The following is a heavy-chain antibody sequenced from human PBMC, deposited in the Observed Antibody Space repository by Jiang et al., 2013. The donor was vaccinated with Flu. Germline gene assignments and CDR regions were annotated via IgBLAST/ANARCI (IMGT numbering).Heavy chain of an antibody. Sequence: PGLVKPSETLSLTCTVSGGSISSYYWSWIRQPPGKGPEWIGYISYSGSTNYNPSLKSRVTISVDTSKNQFSLKLSSVTAADTAVYYCAGAAYSSSSGRVFAFDYWGQGTLVTVSS. CDR1: GGSISSYY. CDR2: ISYSGST. D-gene: IGHD6-6*01. V-gene: IGHV4-59*01. CDR3: AGAAYSSSSGRVFAFDY. J-gene: IGHJ4*02.